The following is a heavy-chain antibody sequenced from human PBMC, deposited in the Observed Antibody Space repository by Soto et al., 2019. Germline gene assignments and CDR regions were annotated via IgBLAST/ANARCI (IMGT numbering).Heavy chain of an antibody. Sequence: EVQLLESGGGLVQPGGSLRLSCAASGFTFSSYAMSWVRQAPGKGLEWVSSISTSGGSTYYANSVKGRFTISRDNSNNPLYLQMNRLRAEDTAVEYCSLSDCYYGMDVWGLGTTVTVSS. V-gene: IGHV3-23*01. CDR2: ISTSGGST. CDR1: GFTFSSYA. J-gene: IGHJ6*02. CDR3: SLSDCYYGMDV. D-gene: IGHD2-21*02.